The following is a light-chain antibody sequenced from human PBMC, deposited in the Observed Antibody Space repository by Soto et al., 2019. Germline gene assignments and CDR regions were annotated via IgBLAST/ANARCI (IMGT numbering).Light chain of an antibody. CDR1: QAISSA. J-gene: IGKJ3*01. CDR3: QQFNNWPVT. Sequence: ANQLTQSPSSLSASVGDRVTITCRASQAISSALAWYQQKPGKPPKLLIYDASTLQSGVPSRFSGTASGTDFTLTSNSLQPEDFATYYCQQFNNWPVTFGHGTKLDIK. V-gene: IGKV1D-13*01. CDR2: DAS.